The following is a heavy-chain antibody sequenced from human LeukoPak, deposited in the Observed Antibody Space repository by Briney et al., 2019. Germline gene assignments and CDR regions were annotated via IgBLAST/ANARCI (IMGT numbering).Heavy chain of an antibody. D-gene: IGHD6-25*01. CDR2: INPNSGGT. Sequence: VASVKVSCKASGYTFTGYYIHWVRQAPGQGLEWMGWINPNSGGTSYARRFQGRVTMTRDTSISTAYMELSSLRSDDTAVYYCARPGYTSGWIRGDFGHWGLGTLVTVSS. J-gene: IGHJ4*02. CDR3: ARPGYTSGWIRGDFGH. V-gene: IGHV1-2*02. CDR1: GYTFTGYY.